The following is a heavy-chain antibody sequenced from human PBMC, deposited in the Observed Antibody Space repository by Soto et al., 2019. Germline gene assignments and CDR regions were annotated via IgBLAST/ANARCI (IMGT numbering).Heavy chain of an antibody. CDR3: ARDGDPQSAFWSGPLGGGRFDP. D-gene: IGHD3-3*01. CDR2: IVPMFGTA. V-gene: IGHV1-69*12. J-gene: IGHJ5*02. CDR1: GGTFGNSA. Sequence: QVQLVQSGAEVKKPGSSVNVSCKTSGGTFGNSAVTWVRQAPGQGLEWLGGIVPMFGTANYAQKFQGRVTITADESKITAYMEINSLKTDDTAVYYCARDGDPQSAFWSGPLGGGRFDPWGQGTLVTVSS.